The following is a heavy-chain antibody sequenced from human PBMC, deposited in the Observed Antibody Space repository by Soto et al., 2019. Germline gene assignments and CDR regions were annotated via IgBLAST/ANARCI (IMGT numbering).Heavy chain of an antibody. V-gene: IGHV4-4*09. CDR2: IYFGGTT. CDR1: GASISSNF. J-gene: IGHJ4*02. CDR3: ATQTFGSNAFFDT. Sequence: QVHLQEAGPGLVKPSETLSLTCSVSGASISSNFWSWVRQPPGKGLEWIGYIYFGGTTQSNPSLKGRAPXSXDXXKNQCTLNLASVSAADTAVYYCATQTFGSNAFFDTWGQGALVTVSS. D-gene: IGHD3-10*01.